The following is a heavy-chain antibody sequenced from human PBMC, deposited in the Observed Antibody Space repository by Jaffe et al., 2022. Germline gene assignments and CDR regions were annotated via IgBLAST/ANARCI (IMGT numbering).Heavy chain of an antibody. CDR2: ISSSGSTI. V-gene: IGHV3-48*03. Sequence: EVQLVESGGGLVQPGGSLRLSCAASGFTFSSYEMNWVRQAPGKGLEWVSYISSSGSTIYYADSVKGRFTISRDNAKNSLYLQMNSLRAEDTAVYYCASASLWFGELFVYWGQGTLVTVSS. D-gene: IGHD3-10*01. J-gene: IGHJ4*02. CDR3: ASASLWFGELFVY. CDR1: GFTFSSYE.